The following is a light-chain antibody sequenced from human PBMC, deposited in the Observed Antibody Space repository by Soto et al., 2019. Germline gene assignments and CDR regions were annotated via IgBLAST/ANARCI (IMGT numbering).Light chain of an antibody. V-gene: IGLV2-14*01. CDR1: SSDVGNYNY. J-gene: IGLJ1*01. CDR2: NVN. CDR3: SSFTSSTTYV. Sequence: QSVLTQSASVSGSPGQSITISCTGTSSDVGNYNYVSWYQQHPGEVPKLIIFNVNNRPSGVSKRFSGSKSGNTASLTISGLQAEDEADYYCSSFTSSTTYVFGTGTKVTVL.